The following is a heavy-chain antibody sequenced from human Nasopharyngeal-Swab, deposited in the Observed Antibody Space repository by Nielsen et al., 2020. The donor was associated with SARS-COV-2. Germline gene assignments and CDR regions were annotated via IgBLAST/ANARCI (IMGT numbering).Heavy chain of an antibody. CDR1: GGSISSSSYY. D-gene: IGHD3-3*01. V-gene: IGHV4-39*01. Sequence: SETLSLTCTVSGGSISSSSYYWGWIRQPPGKGLEWIGSIYYSGSTYYNPSLKSRVTISVDTSKNQFSLKLSSVTAADTAVYYCSRNGLSGITLFGVVIPNNWFDPWGQGTLVTVSS. CDR3: SRNGLSGITLFGVVIPNNWFDP. CDR2: IYYSGST. J-gene: IGHJ5*02.